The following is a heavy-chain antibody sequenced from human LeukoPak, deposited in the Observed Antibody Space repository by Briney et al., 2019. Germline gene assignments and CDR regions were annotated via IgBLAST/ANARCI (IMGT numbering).Heavy chain of an antibody. CDR2: ISYDGDNK. CDR3: AGPYYYDSWGYFNY. CDR1: GFTFSVYT. D-gene: IGHD3-22*01. J-gene: IGHJ4*02. Sequence: GRSLRLSCAASGFTFSVYTLHWVRQAPGKGLEWLAVISYDGDNKYYADSVKGRFTISRDNSKNTLYLQMTRLRAEDTAVYYCAGPYYYDSWGYFNYWGPGTLVTVSS. V-gene: IGHV3-30-3*01.